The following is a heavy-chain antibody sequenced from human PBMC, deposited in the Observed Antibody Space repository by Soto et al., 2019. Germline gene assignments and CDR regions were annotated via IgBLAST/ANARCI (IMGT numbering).Heavy chain of an antibody. CDR1: GGSISGYY. Sequence: QVQLQESGPGLVKPSDTLSLNCTVSGGSISGYYWRWIRQPPGKGLEYIGYIYFRGSTNYNPSLKSLVNMSVDTPRNLFSLKANSVTAAATAVYYCAIQQLLPYYFAVDVWGQGTTFTVSS. D-gene: IGHD6-13*01. CDR2: IYFRGST. J-gene: IGHJ6*02. V-gene: IGHV4-59*07. CDR3: AIQQLLPYYFAVDV.